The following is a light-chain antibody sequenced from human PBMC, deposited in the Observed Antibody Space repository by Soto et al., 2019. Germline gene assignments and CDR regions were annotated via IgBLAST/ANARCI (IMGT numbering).Light chain of an antibody. Sequence: EIVLTQSPDTLSLSPGESATLSCRASQSVSSSYLAWYQQEPGRAPRLLIYGASKRATGIPDRFSGSGSGTDFTLTISRLEPEHFAVFCCQQHDDSIPFVQGTRLEIE. CDR3: QQHDDSIP. J-gene: IGKJ5*01. CDR2: GAS. CDR1: QSVSSSY. V-gene: IGKV3-20*01.